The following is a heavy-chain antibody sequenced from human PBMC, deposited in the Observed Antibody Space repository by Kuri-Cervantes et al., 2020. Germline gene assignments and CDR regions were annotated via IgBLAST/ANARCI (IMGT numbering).Heavy chain of an antibody. CDR1: GYTFTSYG. CDR3: ATGPAYCSSTSCLSFDY. J-gene: IGHJ4*02. D-gene: IGHD2-2*01. Sequence: ASVMITCKASGYTFTSYGISWVRQAPGQGLEWMGWLSAYNGNTNYAQKLQGRVTMTTDTSTSTAYMELRSLRSDDTAVYYCATGPAYCSSTSCLSFDYWGQGTLVTVSS. CDR2: LSAYNGNT. V-gene: IGHV1-18*01.